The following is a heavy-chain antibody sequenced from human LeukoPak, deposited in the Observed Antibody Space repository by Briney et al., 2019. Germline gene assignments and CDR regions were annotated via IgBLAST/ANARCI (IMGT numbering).Heavy chain of an antibody. D-gene: IGHD5-12*01. V-gene: IGHV4-4*02. J-gene: IGHJ3*02. Sequence: SGTLSLTCAVSGGSISSSNWWSWVRQPPGKGLEWIGEIYHSGSTNYNPSLKSRVTISVDKSKNQFSLKLSSVTAADTAVYYCASPRGYSGYERAFDIWGQGTMVTASS. CDR3: ASPRGYSGYERAFDI. CDR1: GGSISSSNW. CDR2: IYHSGST.